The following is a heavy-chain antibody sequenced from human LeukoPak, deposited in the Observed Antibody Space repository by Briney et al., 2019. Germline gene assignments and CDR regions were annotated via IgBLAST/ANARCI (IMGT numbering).Heavy chain of an antibody. CDR2: ISYDGSNK. CDR1: GFTFSSYG. V-gene: IGHV3-30*18. Sequence: GRSLSLSCAASGFTFSSYGMHWVRQAPGKGLEWVAVISYDGSNKYYADSVKGRFTISRDNSKNTLYLQMNSLRAEDTAVYYCAKDGAGFFDYWGQGTLVTVSS. D-gene: IGHD3-16*01. J-gene: IGHJ4*02. CDR3: AKDGAGFFDY.